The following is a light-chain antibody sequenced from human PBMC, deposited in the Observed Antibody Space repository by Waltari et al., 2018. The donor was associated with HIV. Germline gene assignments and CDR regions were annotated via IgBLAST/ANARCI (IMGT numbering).Light chain of an antibody. Sequence: QSVLTQPPSASGTPGQRVTISCSGSSSNIGSNTVNWYQQLPGTAPKLLIYSNNQRPSGAPDRFSGSNSGPSASLSISGLLSEDEADYYCAAWDDSLNCPVFGVGTKLTVL. J-gene: IGLJ3*02. CDR1: SSNIGSNT. CDR3: AAWDDSLNCPV. V-gene: IGLV1-44*01. CDR2: SNN.